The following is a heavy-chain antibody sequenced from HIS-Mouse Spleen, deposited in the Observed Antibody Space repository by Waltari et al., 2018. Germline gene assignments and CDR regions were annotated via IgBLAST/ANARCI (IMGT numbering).Heavy chain of an antibody. CDR2: INPNSGGT. V-gene: IGHV1-2*02. J-gene: IGHJ5*02. Sequence: QVQLVQSGAAVKKPGASVKVSCKAFGYTFTGYFIPWVRHAPGQGLEWMGWINPNSGGTNYAQKFQGRVTMTRDTSISTAYMELSRLRSDDTAVYYCARGSGRWELLLPNWFDPWGQGTLVTVSS. D-gene: IGHD1-26*01. CDR3: ARGSGRWELLLPNWFDP. CDR1: GYTFTGYF.